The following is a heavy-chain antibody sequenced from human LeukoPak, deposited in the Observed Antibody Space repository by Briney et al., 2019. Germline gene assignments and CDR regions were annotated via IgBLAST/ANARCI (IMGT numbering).Heavy chain of an antibody. V-gene: IGHV3-21*01. CDR1: GFTFSSYS. CDR3: ARDRLITIFGVEPEAFDI. J-gene: IGHJ3*02. Sequence: GGSLRLSCAASGFTFSSYSMNWVRQAPGKGLEWVSSISSSSSYIYYADSVKGRFTISRDNAKNSLYLQMNSLRAEDTAVYYCARDRLITIFGVEPEAFDIWGQGTMVTVSS. D-gene: IGHD3-3*01. CDR2: ISSSSSYI.